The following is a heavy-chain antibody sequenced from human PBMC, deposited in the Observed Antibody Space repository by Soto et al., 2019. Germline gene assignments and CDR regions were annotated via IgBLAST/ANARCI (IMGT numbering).Heavy chain of an antibody. Sequence: EASVKVSCKASGYTFTYRYLHWVRQAPGQALEWMGWITPFNGNTNYAQKFQDRVTITRDRSMSTAYMELSSLRSEDTAMYYCATAHVRYCSSTSCYVLNYWGQGTLVTVSS. V-gene: IGHV1-45*02. J-gene: IGHJ4*02. CDR2: ITPFNGNT. D-gene: IGHD2-2*01. CDR1: GYTFTYRY. CDR3: ATAHVRYCSSTSCYVLNY.